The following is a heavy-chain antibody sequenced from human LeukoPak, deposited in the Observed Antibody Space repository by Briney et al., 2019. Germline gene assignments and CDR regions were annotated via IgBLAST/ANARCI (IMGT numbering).Heavy chain of an antibody. CDR2: IYYSGST. D-gene: IGHD6-13*01. J-gene: IGHJ3*02. V-gene: IGHV4-59*01. CDR1: GGSLSSYY. CDR3: ARVARVGYSSSWYRRSGAFDI. Sequence: SETLSLTCTVSGGSLSSYYWSWIRQPPGKGLEWIGYIYYSGSTNYNPSLKSRVTISVDTSKNQFSLKLSSVTAADTAVYYCARVARVGYSSSWYRRSGAFDIWGQGTMVTVSS.